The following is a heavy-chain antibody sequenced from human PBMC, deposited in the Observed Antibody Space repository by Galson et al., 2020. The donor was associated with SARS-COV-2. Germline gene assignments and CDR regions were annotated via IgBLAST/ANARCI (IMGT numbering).Heavy chain of an antibody. CDR1: GYSFSAYD. Sequence: ASVKVSCKASGYSFSAYDIVWVRQATGQGLEYMGWMNPNSANTGYAQTFQGRVTMTRDTSIDTAYMELSSLRSEDTAVYYCTRGVRNLLYSELWGQGTLVTVSS. V-gene: IGHV1-8*01. CDR3: TRGVRNLLYSEL. D-gene: IGHD2-15*01. CDR2: MNPNSANT. J-gene: IGHJ4*02.